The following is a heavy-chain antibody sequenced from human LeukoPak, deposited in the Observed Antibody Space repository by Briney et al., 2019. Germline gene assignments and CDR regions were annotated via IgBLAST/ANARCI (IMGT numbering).Heavy chain of an antibody. CDR1: GYTFTSYD. Sequence: ASVKVSCKASGYTFTSYDINWVRQATGQGLEWMGWMNPNSGNTGYAQKFRGRVTLTRHTSISTAYMELSSLRSEDTAVYYCARGKTDNYGDYYYYYYMDVWGKGTTVTVSS. CDR3: ARGKTDNYGDYYYYYYMDV. D-gene: IGHD4-17*01. V-gene: IGHV1-8*01. CDR2: MNPNSGNT. J-gene: IGHJ6*03.